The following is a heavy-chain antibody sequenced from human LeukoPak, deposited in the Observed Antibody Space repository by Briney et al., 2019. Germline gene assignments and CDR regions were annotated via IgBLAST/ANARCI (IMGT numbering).Heavy chain of an antibody. CDR3: ARGVAVAGKNFDY. J-gene: IGHJ4*02. CDR1: GGSFSGYY. Sequence: SETLSLTCAVYGGSFSGYYWSWSRQPPGKGLEWIGEINHSGSTNYNPSLKSRVTISVDTSKNQFSLKLSPVTAADTAVYYCARGVAVAGKNFDYWGQGTLVTVSS. V-gene: IGHV4-34*01. CDR2: INHSGST. D-gene: IGHD6-19*01.